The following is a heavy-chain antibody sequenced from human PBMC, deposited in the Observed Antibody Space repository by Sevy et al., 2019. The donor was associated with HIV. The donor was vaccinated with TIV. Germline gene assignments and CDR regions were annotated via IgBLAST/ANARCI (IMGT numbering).Heavy chain of an antibody. CDR2: ISYDGSRK. V-gene: IGHV3-30*14. CDR3: ARDLALSGSYSWLAY. D-gene: IGHD1-26*01. CDR1: GFTFSSYT. Sequence: GGSLRLSCAASGFTFSSYTMHWVRQAPGKGLEWVAFISYDGSRKYYADSVKGRFTISRDNSKNTLYLQMNNLRAEDTAVFYYARDLALSGSYSWLAYWGQGTLVTV. J-gene: IGHJ4*02.